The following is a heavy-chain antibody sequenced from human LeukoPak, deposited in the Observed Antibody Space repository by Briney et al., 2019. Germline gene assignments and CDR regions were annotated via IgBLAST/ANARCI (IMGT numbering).Heavy chain of an antibody. CDR3: AKGWSEFDS. D-gene: IGHD2-15*01. CDR2: ISSSSYI. CDR1: GFTFSSYS. J-gene: IGHJ4*02. Sequence: PGGSLRLSCAASGFTFSSYSMNWVRQAPGKGLGWVSSISSSSYIYYADSVKGRFTISRDNSKNTLYLQMNSLRAEDTAVYYCAKGWSEFDSWGQGTLVTVSS. V-gene: IGHV3-21*01.